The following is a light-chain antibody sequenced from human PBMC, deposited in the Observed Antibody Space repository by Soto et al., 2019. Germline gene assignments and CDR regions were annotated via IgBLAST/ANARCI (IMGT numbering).Light chain of an antibody. CDR2: DVS. V-gene: IGKV3D-15*01. CDR1: QSISDT. J-gene: IGKJ1*01. Sequence: EIVMTQSPATLSVSPGGRATLSCRASQSISDTLAWYQQKPGQAPRLLIYDVSNRATGIPATFSGSGSGTEFTLTISSLQSEDFAVYYCQQYDYWPRTFGQGTKVDIK. CDR3: QQYDYWPRT.